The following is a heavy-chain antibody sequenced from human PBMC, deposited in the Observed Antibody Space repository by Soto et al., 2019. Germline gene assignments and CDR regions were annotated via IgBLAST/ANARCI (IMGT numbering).Heavy chain of an antibody. V-gene: IGHV5-51*01. CDR2: IYPGDSDT. CDR3: ARLGEIQLWSPTARVYYYGMDV. Sequence: RESLKISCKGSGYSFTSYWIGWVRQMRGKGLEWMGIIYPGDSDTRYSPSFQGQVTISADKSISTAYLQWSSLKASDTAMYYCARLGEIQLWSPTARVYYYGMDVWGQVTTVTVSS. CDR1: GYSFTSYW. J-gene: IGHJ6*01. D-gene: IGHD5-18*01.